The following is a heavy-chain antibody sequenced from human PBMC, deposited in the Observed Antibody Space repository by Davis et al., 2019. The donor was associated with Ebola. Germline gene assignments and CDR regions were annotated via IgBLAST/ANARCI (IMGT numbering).Heavy chain of an antibody. V-gene: IGHV4-59*01. CDR3: ARLVALYDDSGYAYFDY. Sequence: SETLSLTCTVSGASITSYYWSWIRQSPGKGLEYIGYVHYSGSSNYNPYLKSRVTISTDTSKMQFSLKLSSVTAADTAVYYCARLVALYDDSGYAYFDYWGQGTLVTVSS. D-gene: IGHD3-22*01. CDR1: GASITSYY. J-gene: IGHJ4*02. CDR2: VHYSGSS.